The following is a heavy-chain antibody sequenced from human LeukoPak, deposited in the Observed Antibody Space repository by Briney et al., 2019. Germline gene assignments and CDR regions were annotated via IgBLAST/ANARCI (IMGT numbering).Heavy chain of an antibody. J-gene: IGHJ4*02. Sequence: PGGSLRLSCAASGFTFSNYWMQLVRQAPGKGLVWVSRINGEGGTSYADSVKGRFTISRDNAKNTVHLQMNSLRAEDTAVYYCARDLVYGSGSCGHWGQGTLVTVSS. V-gene: IGHV3-74*01. CDR1: GFTFSNYW. CDR2: INGEGGT. CDR3: ARDLVYGSGSCGH. D-gene: IGHD3-10*01.